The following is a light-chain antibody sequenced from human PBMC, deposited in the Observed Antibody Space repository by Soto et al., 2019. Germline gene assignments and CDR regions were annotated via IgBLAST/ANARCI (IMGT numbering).Light chain of an antibody. CDR3: QQLNNYPLT. CDR1: QGIGSY. CDR2: AAS. J-gene: IGKJ4*01. Sequence: DIQLTQSPSFLSASLGDRVTITCRASQGIGSYLAWYQQKPGKAPRLLIYAASTLQSGVPSRFSGSGSDTEGTLTISSLKNEDVATYYCQQLNNYPLTFGGGTKVDIK. V-gene: IGKV1-9*01.